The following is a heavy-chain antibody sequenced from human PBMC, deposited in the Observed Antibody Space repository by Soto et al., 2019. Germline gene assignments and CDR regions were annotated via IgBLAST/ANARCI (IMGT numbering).Heavy chain of an antibody. J-gene: IGHJ5*02. CDR2: ISAYNGNT. CDR3: ARGGYYDILTDYPVNWFDP. V-gene: IGHV1-18*01. D-gene: IGHD3-9*01. CDR1: GYTFTSYG. Sequence: ASVKVSCKASGYTFTSYGISWVRQAPGQGLEWMGWISAYNGNTNYAQKLQGRVTMTTDTSTSTAYMELRSLRSDDTAVYYCARGGYYDILTDYPVNWFDPWGQGTLVTVSS.